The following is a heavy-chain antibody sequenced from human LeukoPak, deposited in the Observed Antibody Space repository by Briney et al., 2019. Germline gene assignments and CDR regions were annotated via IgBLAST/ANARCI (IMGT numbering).Heavy chain of an antibody. J-gene: IGHJ4*02. V-gene: IGHV1-18*01. Sequence: GASVTVSCKASGYTFTSYGISWVRQAPGQGLEWVGWISAYNGNTNYAQKLQGRVTMTTDTSTSTAYMELRSLRSDDTAVYYCARDHSGIYYDSSGYSPGYWGQGTLVTVSS. CDR3: ARDHSGIYYDSSGYSPGY. CDR1: GYTFTSYG. CDR2: ISAYNGNT. D-gene: IGHD3-22*01.